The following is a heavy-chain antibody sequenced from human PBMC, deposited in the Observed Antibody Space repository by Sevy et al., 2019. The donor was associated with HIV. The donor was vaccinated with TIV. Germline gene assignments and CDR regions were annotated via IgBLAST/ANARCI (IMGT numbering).Heavy chain of an antibody. Sequence: GGSLRLSCTTSGFTFGDYGVSWFRQAPGKGLEWVGFIRTKPYGGTAQYAASVKGRFTISRDDSKSIAYLQMNSLKSEDTAVYYCTRNYLLITFGGVIVPRGGHSWGQGTLVTVSS. CDR2: IRTKPYGGTA. D-gene: IGHD3-16*02. CDR1: GFTFGDYG. CDR3: TRNYLLITFGGVIVPRGGHS. V-gene: IGHV3-49*03. J-gene: IGHJ4*02.